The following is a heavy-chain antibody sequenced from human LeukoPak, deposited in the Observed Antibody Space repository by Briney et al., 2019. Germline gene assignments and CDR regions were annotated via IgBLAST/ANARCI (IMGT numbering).Heavy chain of an antibody. J-gene: IGHJ3*02. D-gene: IGHD3-22*01. V-gene: IGHV3-43*02. Sequence: GGSLRLSCAASGFTFDDYAMHWVRQAPGKGLEWVSLISGDGGSTYYTDSVKGRFTISRDNSKNTLYLQMNSLRAEDTAIYYCAKDLSPYYYDSSGHYIPHDAFDIWGRGTMVTVSS. CDR3: AKDLSPYYYDSSGHYIPHDAFDI. CDR2: ISGDGGST. CDR1: GFTFDDYA.